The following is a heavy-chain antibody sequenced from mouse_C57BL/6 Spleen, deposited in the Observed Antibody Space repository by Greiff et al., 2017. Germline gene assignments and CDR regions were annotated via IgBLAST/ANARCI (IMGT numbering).Heavy chain of an antibody. J-gene: IGHJ2*01. D-gene: IGHD1-1*02. CDR1: GYSFTSYY. CDR3: ARVNYALDY. CDR2: IYPGSGNT. Sequence: VQLQESGPELVKPGASVKISCKASGYSFTSYYIHWVKQRPGQGLEWIGWIYPGSGNTKYKEKFKGKATLTADPSSSTAYMQPSSLTSEDSAVYYCARVNYALDYWGQGTTLTVSS. V-gene: IGHV1-66*01.